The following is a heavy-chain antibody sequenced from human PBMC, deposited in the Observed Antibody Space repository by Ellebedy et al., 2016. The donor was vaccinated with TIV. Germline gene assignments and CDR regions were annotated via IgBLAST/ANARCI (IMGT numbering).Heavy chain of an antibody. CDR2: ISAYNGNT. Sequence: ASVKVSCKASGYTFTSYGISWARQAPGQGLEWMGWISAYNGNTNYGQKLQGRVTMTTDTSTSTAYMELSSLRSEDTAVYYCTREPRPDFWSVHRWFDPWGQGTLVTVSS. J-gene: IGHJ5*02. V-gene: IGHV1-18*04. CDR3: TREPRPDFWSVHRWFDP. CDR1: GYTFTSYG. D-gene: IGHD3-3*01.